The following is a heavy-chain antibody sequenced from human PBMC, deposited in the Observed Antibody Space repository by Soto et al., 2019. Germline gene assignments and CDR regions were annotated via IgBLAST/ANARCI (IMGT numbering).Heavy chain of an antibody. Sequence: GGSLRLSCAASGFTFSNAWMSWVRQAPGKGLEWVGRIKSKTDGGTTDYAAPVKGRFTISRDDSKNTLYLQMNSLKTEDTAVYYCTRDIVVVPAATNFDYWGQGTLVTVSS. V-gene: IGHV3-15*01. J-gene: IGHJ4*02. CDR3: TRDIVVVPAATNFDY. D-gene: IGHD2-2*01. CDR1: GFTFSNAW. CDR2: IKSKTDGGTT.